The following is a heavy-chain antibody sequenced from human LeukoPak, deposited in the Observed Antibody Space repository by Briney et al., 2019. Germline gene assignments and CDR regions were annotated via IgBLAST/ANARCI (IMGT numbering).Heavy chain of an antibody. Sequence: ASVKVSCKASGYTFTGYYMHWVRQAPGQGLEWMGWINPNSGGTNYAQKFQGRVTITADKSTSTAYMELSSLRSEDTAVYYCAKDSVGYDYVGPFDYWGQGTLVTVSS. CDR2: INPNSGGT. CDR3: AKDSVGYDYVGPFDY. J-gene: IGHJ4*02. V-gene: IGHV1-2*02. D-gene: IGHD5-12*01. CDR1: GYTFTGYY.